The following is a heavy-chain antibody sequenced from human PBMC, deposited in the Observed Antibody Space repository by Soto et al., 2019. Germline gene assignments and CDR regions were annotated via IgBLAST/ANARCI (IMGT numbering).Heavy chain of an antibody. V-gene: IGHV4-39*01. Sequence: SETLSLTCTVSGDSISSATYSWGWIRQPPGKGLEWMGSMSYPGKTYDNASLKSRVTMSLDTSKNQFSLRLTSVTAADTAIYYCARHPDCTVVTHCQFYFWGLGTLVTVSS. CDR3: ARHPDCTVVTHCQFYF. CDR2: MSYPGKT. J-gene: IGHJ1*01. CDR1: GDSISSATYS. D-gene: IGHD2-21*02.